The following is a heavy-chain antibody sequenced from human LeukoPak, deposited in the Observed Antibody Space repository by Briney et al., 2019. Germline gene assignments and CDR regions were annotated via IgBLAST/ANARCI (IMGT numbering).Heavy chain of an antibody. Sequence: GGSLRLSCAASGFTFSSYAMHWVRQAPGKGLEWVAVISYDGSNKYYADSVKGRFTISRDNSKNTLYLQMNSLRAEDTAVYYCARAGLVLRVLEGYFDYWGQGTLVTVSS. CDR1: GFTFSSYA. CDR3: ARAGLVLRVLEGYFDY. V-gene: IGHV3-30-3*01. J-gene: IGHJ4*02. D-gene: IGHD3-3*01. CDR2: ISYDGSNK.